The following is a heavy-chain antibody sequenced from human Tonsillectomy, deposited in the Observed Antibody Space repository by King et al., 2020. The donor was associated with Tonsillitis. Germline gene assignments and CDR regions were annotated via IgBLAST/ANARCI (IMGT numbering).Heavy chain of an antibody. J-gene: IGHJ6*02. Sequence: VQLVESGAEVKKPGESLRISCKGSGYSFTSYWISWVRQMPGKGLEWMGRIDPSDSYTNYSQSFQGHVTLSADKSISTAYLQWSSLTASDTARYYCARDGEGHYYDHGMDVWGQGTTVTLSS. V-gene: IGHV5-10-1*03. CDR3: ARDGEGHYYDHGMDV. CDR1: GYSFTSYW. D-gene: IGHD3-10*01. CDR2: IDPSDSYT.